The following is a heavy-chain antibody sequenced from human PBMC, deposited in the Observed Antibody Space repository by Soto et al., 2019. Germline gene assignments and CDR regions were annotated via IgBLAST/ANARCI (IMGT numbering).Heavy chain of an antibody. V-gene: IGHV1-69*12. CDR3: ARVKVSPDYYDCGMDV. Sequence: QVQLVQSGAEVKKPGSSVKVSCKASGGTFSSYAISWVRQAPGQGLEWMGGIIPIFGTANYAQKFQGRVTITADESTSTAYMKLSSLRSEDTAVYYWARVKVSPDYYDCGMDVWCQGTTVTVSS. J-gene: IGHJ6*02. CDR2: IIPIFGTA. CDR1: GGTFSSYA.